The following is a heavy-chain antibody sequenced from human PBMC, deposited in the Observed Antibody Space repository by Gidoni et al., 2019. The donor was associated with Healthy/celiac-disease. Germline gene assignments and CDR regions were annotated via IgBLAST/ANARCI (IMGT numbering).Heavy chain of an antibody. J-gene: IGHJ4*02. D-gene: IGHD1-1*01. CDR3: AREDLQITPVPQFDY. CDR1: GGTFRSYA. V-gene: IGHV1-69*01. CDR2: IIPIFGTA. Sequence: QVQLVQSGAEVKKPGSSVKVSCKASGGTFRSYAISWVRQAPGQGLEWMGGIIPIFGTANYAQKFQGRVTITADESTSTAYMELSSLRSEDTAVYYCAREDLQITPVPQFDYWGQGTLVTVSS.